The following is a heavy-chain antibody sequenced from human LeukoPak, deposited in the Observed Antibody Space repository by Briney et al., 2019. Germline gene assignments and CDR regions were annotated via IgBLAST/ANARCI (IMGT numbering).Heavy chain of an antibody. D-gene: IGHD3-10*01. CDR2: INVHKGNT. CDR1: GNIFNTYG. J-gene: IGHJ4*02. Sequence: ASVKVSCKYSGNIFNTYGFSWERQAPGQGLEWIGGINVHKGNTNYAQKFQGRVTMTADTSTSTVYMELRSLTSDDTAVYYCAREEYLSGSYVDDWGQGTLVTVSS. V-gene: IGHV1-18*01. CDR3: AREEYLSGSYVDD.